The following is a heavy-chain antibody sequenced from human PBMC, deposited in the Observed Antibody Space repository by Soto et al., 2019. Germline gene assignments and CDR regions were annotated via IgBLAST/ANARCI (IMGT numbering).Heavy chain of an antibody. J-gene: IGHJ5*02. CDR1: GYIFTTYS. D-gene: IGHD3-10*01. CDR2: VSASNGKT. CDR3: AREAFGVQASWFDP. V-gene: IGHV1-18*01. Sequence: QIQLVQSGSEVRMPGASVKVSCKASGYIFTTYSIKWVRQAPGQGLAWMGWVSASNGKTNYAQKFEDRVTMTTDTSTTTAYMELRSLRSDDTAVYYCAREAFGVQASWFDPWGQGTLVTVSS.